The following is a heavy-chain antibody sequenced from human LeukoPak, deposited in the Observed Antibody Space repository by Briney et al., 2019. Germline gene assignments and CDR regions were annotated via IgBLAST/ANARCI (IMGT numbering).Heavy chain of an antibody. V-gene: IGHV3-21*01. D-gene: IGHD3-22*01. CDR1: GFTFITYS. Sequence: GGSLRLSCAASGFTFITYSMNWVRQAPGKGLEWVSSISSSSTYIYYADSVKGRFTISRDNAKNSLYLQVNSLRAEDTAVYYCAYYYDSSGYYYEDYWGQGTLVTVSS. CDR2: ISSSSTYI. J-gene: IGHJ4*02. CDR3: AYYYDSSGYYYEDY.